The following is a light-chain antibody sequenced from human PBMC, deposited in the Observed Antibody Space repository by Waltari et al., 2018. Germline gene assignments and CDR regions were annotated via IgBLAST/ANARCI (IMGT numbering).Light chain of an antibody. CDR3: QQYSSSPYT. CDR1: QSVSSSY. CDR2: GAS. J-gene: IGKJ2*01. Sequence: EIVLTQSPGTLSLSPGERATLSCRASQSVSSSYLAWYQQKPGQAPRLLIYGASSRATCIPDRFSGSGSGTDFTLTISRLEPEDFAVYYCQQYSSSPYTFGQGTKLGIK. V-gene: IGKV3-20*01.